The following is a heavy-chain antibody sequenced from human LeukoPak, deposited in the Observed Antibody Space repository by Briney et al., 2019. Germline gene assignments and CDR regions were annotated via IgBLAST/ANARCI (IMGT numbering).Heavy chain of an antibody. D-gene: IGHD6-6*01. Sequence: GGSLRLSCAASGFTFSSYWMSWVRQAPGKGLEWVANIKQDGSEKYYVDSVKGRFTISRDNSKNTLYLQMNSLRAEDTAVYYCARDLSSSSWSPWFDPWGQGTLVTVSS. CDR2: IKQDGSEK. CDR1: GFTFSSYW. J-gene: IGHJ5*02. V-gene: IGHV3-7*01. CDR3: ARDLSSSSWSPWFDP.